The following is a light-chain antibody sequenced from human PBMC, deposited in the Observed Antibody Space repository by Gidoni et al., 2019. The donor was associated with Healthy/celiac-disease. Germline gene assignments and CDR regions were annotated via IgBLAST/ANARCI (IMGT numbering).Light chain of an antibody. V-gene: IGLV3-1*01. CDR1: KLGDKY. Sequence: YALTQPPPVSVSPGQTASITCSGDKLGDKYACWYQQKPGQSPVLVIYQDSKRPSGIPERFSGSNSGNTATLTISGTQAMDEADYYCQAWDSSTVVFGGGTKLTVL. CDR3: QAWDSSTVV. J-gene: IGLJ2*01. CDR2: QDS.